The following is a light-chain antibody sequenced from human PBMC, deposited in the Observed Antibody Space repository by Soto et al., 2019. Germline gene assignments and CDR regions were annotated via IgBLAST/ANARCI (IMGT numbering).Light chain of an antibody. CDR2: IAS. V-gene: IGKV1-39*01. CDR1: QSISNY. J-gene: IGKJ2*01. Sequence: DIQMTQSPSPLSASVGDRVTITCRASQSISNYLNWYQQKPGQAPNLLIYIASNLHSGVPSRFSGSGSGTDFTLTISSLQPEDFATYYCQQSHSTPYTVGQGTKVDIK. CDR3: QQSHSTPYT.